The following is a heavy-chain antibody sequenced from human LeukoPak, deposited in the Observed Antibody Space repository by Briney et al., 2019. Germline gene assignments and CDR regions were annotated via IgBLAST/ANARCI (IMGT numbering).Heavy chain of an antibody. J-gene: IGHJ3*02. D-gene: IGHD1-26*01. CDR1: GGTFSSYA. CDR2: INAGNGNT. CDR3: ARVTLVWGAWDI. V-gene: IGHV1-3*01. Sequence: ASVKVSCKASGGTFSSYAISWVRQAPGQGLEWMGWINAGNGNTKYSQKFQGRVTITRDTSASTAYMELSSLRSEDTAVYYCARVTLVWGAWDIWGQGTMVTVSS.